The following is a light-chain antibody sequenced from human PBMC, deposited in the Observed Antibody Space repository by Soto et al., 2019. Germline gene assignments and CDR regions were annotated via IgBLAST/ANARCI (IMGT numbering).Light chain of an antibody. V-gene: IGLV2-14*01. Sequence: QSVLTQPASVSGSPGQSITISCTGTSSDVGCYNYVSWYQQHPGKAPKLMIYDVSNRPSGVSNRFSGSKSGNTAALTISGLQAEDEADYCCSSYTSSSTVVFGGGTKLTV. CDR3: SSYTSSSTVV. CDR2: DVS. CDR1: SSDVGCYNY. J-gene: IGLJ2*01.